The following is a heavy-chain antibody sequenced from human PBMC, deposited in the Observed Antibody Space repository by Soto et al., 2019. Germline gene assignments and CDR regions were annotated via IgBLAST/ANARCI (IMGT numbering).Heavy chain of an antibody. Sequence: ASVKVSCKVSGYTLTELSMHWVRQAPGKGLEWMGGFDPEDGETIYAQKFQGRVTMTEDTSTDTAYMELSSLRSEDTAVYYCATLGIVVVPALNWFDPWGQGTLVTVSS. CDR1: GYTLTELS. J-gene: IGHJ5*02. D-gene: IGHD2-2*01. V-gene: IGHV1-24*01. CDR2: FDPEDGET. CDR3: ATLGIVVVPALNWFDP.